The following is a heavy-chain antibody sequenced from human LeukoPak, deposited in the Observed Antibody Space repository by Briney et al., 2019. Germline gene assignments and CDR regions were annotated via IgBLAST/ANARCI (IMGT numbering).Heavy chain of an antibody. J-gene: IGHJ5*02. CDR2: IYYSGST. CDR1: GGSISSYY. Sequence: TSETLSLACTVSGGSISSYYWSWNRQPPGKGLEWIGYIYYSGSTNYNPSLKSRVTISVDTSKNQFSLKLSSVTAADTAVYYCARVYSSSWYPGSGFDPWGQGTLVTVSS. CDR3: ARVYSSSWYPGSGFDP. D-gene: IGHD6-13*01. V-gene: IGHV4-59*08.